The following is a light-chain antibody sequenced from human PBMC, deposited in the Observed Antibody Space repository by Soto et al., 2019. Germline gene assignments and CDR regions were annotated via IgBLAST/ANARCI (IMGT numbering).Light chain of an antibody. V-gene: IGKV1-5*01. CDR3: QQYENYWT. CDR1: QSISSW. CDR2: DAS. Sequence: DIQMTPSPSTLSASVVDRVTITCRASQSISSWLAWYQHKPGKAPKLLIYDASNLDSGVPSRFSGSGSGTEFSLTISNLQPDDCATYYCQQYENYWTFGQGTKVDI. J-gene: IGKJ1*01.